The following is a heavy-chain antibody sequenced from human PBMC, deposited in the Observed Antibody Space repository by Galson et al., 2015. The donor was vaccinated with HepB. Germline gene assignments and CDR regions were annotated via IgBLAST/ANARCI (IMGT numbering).Heavy chain of an antibody. V-gene: IGHV3-30-3*01. D-gene: IGHD3-22*01. CDR1: GFTFSSHA. Sequence: SLRLSCAASGFTFSSHAMHWVRQAPGKGLEWVAVISYDGSNKYYADSVKGRFTISRDNSKNTLYLQMNSLRAEDTAVYYCARDATYYYDSSGCPDYWGQGTLVTVSS. CDR2: ISYDGSNK. J-gene: IGHJ4*02. CDR3: ARDATYYYDSSGCPDY.